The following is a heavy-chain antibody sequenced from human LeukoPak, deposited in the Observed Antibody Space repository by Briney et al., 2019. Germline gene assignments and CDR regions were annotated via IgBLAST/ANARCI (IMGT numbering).Heavy chain of an antibody. V-gene: IGHV3-23*01. J-gene: IGHJ4*02. CDR2: ISDSGGST. CDR3: AKGSSNWRDYYYFDY. D-gene: IGHD6-13*01. Sequence: GGSLRPSCAASGFTFSSYAVSWVRQAPGKGLAWVSAISDSGGSTQYADSVKGRFIISRDNSKNTLYLQMNSLRVEDTAVYYCAKGSSNWRDYYYFDYWGQGTLVTVSS. CDR1: GFTFSSYA.